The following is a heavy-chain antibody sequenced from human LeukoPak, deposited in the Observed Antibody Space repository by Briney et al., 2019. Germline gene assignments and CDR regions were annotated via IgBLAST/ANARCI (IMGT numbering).Heavy chain of an antibody. CDR3: AKQGQWLERYYYYYYMDV. Sequence: GGSLRLSCAASGFTFRSYWMDWVRQAPGKGLEWVANIKQDGSELYYVDSVKGRFTISRDNTKNSLFLHMSSLRAEDTAVYYCAKQGQWLERYYYYYYMDVWGKGTTVTVSS. D-gene: IGHD6-19*01. CDR2: IKQDGSEL. V-gene: IGHV3-7*01. CDR1: GFTFRSYW. J-gene: IGHJ6*03.